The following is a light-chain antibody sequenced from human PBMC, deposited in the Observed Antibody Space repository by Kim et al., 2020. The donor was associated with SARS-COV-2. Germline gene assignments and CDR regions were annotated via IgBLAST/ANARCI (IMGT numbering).Light chain of an antibody. CDR1: YIGTKS. CDR3: QVWDSGSDHYV. CDR2: YDR. Sequence: PGTTASVTCGVNYIGTKSVPWFQQKPGQAPVLVIYYDRDRPSGIPERFSGSNSGNTATLTISRVEAGDEADYYCQVWDSGSDHYVFGPGTKVTVL. V-gene: IGLV3-21*04. J-gene: IGLJ1*01.